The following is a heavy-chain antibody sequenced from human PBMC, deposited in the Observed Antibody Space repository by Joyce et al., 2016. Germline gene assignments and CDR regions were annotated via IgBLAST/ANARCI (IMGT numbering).Heavy chain of an antibody. CDR3: VRWRFGDLYYFDF. CDR2: VNPGDSET. CDR1: GYRFTDFW. J-gene: IGHJ4*02. V-gene: IGHV5-51*01. D-gene: IGHD3-10*01. Sequence: DVELVQSGTEVKKPGESLKISCKGSGYRFTDFWIGWVRQMPGKGLEWMGIVNPGDSETRYSPSVEGQVIISADKAISTAYLQWSNLKASDTAIYHCVRWRFGDLYYFDFWGQGTLVTVSS.